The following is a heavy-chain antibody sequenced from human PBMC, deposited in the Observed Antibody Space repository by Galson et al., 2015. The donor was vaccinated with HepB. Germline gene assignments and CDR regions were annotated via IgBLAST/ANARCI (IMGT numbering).Heavy chain of an antibody. Sequence: SLRLSCAASGFTFSSYSMNWVRQAPGKGLEWVSSISSSSSYIYYADSVKGRFTISRDNAKNSLYLQMNSLRAEDTAVYYCAMYYYESSGYYNPDLGAFDIWGQGTMVTVSS. CDR1: GFTFSSYS. CDR2: ISSSSSYI. CDR3: AMYYYESSGYYNPDLGAFDI. J-gene: IGHJ3*02. D-gene: IGHD3-22*01. V-gene: IGHV3-21*01.